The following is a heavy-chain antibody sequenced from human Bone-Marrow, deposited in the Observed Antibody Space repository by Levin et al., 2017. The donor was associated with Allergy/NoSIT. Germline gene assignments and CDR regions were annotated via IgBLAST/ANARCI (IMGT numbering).Heavy chain of an antibody. D-gene: IGHD5-12*01. Sequence: GSGPTLVKPTQTLTLTCTFSGFSLSPSGMCVSWIRQPPGKALEWLARIDWDDDKYYSTSLKTRLTISKDTSKNQVVLTMTNMDPVDTATYYCARTAQDLRLAAFDIWGQGTMVTVSS. CDR1: GFSLSPSGMC. CDR3: ARTAQDLRLAAFDI. V-gene: IGHV2-70*11. J-gene: IGHJ3*02. CDR2: IDWDDDK.